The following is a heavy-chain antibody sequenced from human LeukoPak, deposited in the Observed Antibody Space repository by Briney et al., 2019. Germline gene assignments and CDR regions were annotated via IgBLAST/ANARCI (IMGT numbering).Heavy chain of an antibody. V-gene: IGHV5-51*01. CDR2: IYPGDSDT. D-gene: IGHD5-24*01. CDR1: GYSFANYW. CDR3: ARGGDGYNLPGY. Sequence: NRGESLKISCKGSGYSFANYWIGWVRQMPGKRLEWMGFIYPGDSDTTYSPSFQGQVTISADKSISTAYLQWSSLKASDTAMYYCARGGDGYNLPGYWGQGTLVTVSS. J-gene: IGHJ4*02.